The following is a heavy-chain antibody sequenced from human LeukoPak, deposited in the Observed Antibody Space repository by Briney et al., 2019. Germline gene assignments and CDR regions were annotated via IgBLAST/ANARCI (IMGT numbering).Heavy chain of an antibody. CDR1: GFTFSSYA. J-gene: IGHJ1*01. V-gene: IGHV3-23*01. CDR2: ISGSGGST. D-gene: IGHD2-2*01. CDR3: AGGTSEYLFQH. Sequence: GGSLRLSCAASGFTFSSYAMSWVRQAPGKGLEWVSAISGSGGSTYYADSVKGRFTISRDNSKNTLYLQMNSLRAEDTAVYYCAGGTSEYLFQHWGQGTLVTVSS.